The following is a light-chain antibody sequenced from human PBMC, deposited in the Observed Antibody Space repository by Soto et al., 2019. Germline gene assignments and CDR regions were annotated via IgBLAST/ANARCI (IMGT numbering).Light chain of an antibody. J-gene: IGLJ1*01. Sequence: QSVLTQPPSVSAAPGQKVTISCTGTSSDIGAYNHVSWYQQNPGKAPQLIIYEVNNRPSGLSNRFSASKSGNAASLTISGLQAEDEADYFCCSFTTSGTPVFGTGTKVTVL. CDR2: EVN. CDR3: CSFTTSGTPV. CDR1: SSDIGAYNH. V-gene: IGLV2-14*01.